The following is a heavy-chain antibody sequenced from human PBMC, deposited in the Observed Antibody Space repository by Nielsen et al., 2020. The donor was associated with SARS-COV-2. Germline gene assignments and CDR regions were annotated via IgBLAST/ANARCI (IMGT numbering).Heavy chain of an antibody. V-gene: IGHV3-30-3*01. Sequence: GESLKISCAASGFTFSSYAMHWVRQAPGKGLEWVAVISYDGSNKYYADSVKGRFTISRDNSKNTLYLQMDSLRVDDTAVYYCAKGTGNWGQGIQVTVSS. D-gene: IGHD3-10*01. J-gene: IGHJ4*02. CDR2: ISYDGSNK. CDR1: GFTFSSYA. CDR3: AKGTGN.